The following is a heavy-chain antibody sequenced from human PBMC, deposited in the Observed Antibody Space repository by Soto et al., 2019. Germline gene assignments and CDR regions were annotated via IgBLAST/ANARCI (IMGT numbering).Heavy chain of an antibody. J-gene: IGHJ4*02. CDR2: ISGSTSAT. CDR3: AQDRGCIAPFAY. CDR1: GFAFSSYA. Sequence: EVQLLESGGGLVQPGGSLRLSCAASGFAFSSYAMSWVRQAPGKGLEWVSSISGSTSATYYEDALKGRLTISRDNSNNTLYLQMNSLSAEDTAVYYCAQDRGCIAPFAYWGQGALVTVSS. V-gene: IGHV3-23*01. D-gene: IGHD3-16*02.